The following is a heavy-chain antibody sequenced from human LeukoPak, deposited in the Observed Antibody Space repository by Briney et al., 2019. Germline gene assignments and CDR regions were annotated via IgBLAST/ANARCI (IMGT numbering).Heavy chain of an antibody. CDR3: ARGREEQWLVHVSWFDP. CDR2: IYTSGST. CDR1: GGSISSYY. D-gene: IGHD6-19*01. V-gene: IGHV4-4*07. Sequence: SETLSLTCTVSGGSISSYYWSWIRQPAGKGLEWIGRIYTSGSTNYNPSLKSRVTMSVDTSKNQFSLKLSSVTAADTGVYYCARGREEQWLVHVSWFDPWGEGTLVTVSS. J-gene: IGHJ5*02.